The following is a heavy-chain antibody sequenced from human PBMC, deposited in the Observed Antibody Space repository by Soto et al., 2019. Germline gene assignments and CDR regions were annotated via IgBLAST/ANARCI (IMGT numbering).Heavy chain of an antibody. V-gene: IGHV4-39*07. Sequence: SETLSLTCIVSGVSISSSTQYWGWIRQPPGKGLEWLASIYSSGRTYYNPPLKSRLTISVDTSKNQVSLKLSSVTAADTAVYYCDRVPGRWGQGTLVTVSS. CDR2: IYSSGRT. D-gene: IGHD2-2*01. CDR1: GVSISSSTQY. CDR3: DRVPGR. J-gene: IGHJ4*02.